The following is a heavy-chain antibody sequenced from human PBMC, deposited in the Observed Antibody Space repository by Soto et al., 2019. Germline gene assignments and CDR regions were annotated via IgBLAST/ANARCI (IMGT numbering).Heavy chain of an antibody. CDR2: IDGGGTST. D-gene: IGHD3-22*01. CDR3: AKSLTMILGGRNWFDP. J-gene: IGHJ5*02. V-gene: IGHV3-23*01. Sequence: GGSLRLSCAASGFTFSNYAMSWVRQAPGKGLEWVSAIDGGGTSTSYADSVKGRFTISRGNSKNTLYLQMNSLRAEDTAIYYCAKSLTMILGGRNWFDPWGQGTLVTVSS. CDR1: GFTFSNYA.